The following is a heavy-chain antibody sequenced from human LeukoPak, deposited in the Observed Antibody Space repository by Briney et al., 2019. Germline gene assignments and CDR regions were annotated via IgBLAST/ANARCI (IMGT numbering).Heavy chain of an antibody. V-gene: IGHV6-1*01. J-gene: IGHJ6*02. D-gene: IGHD3-3*01. CDR1: GDSVSSNSAA. CDR2: TYYRSKWYN. Sequence: SQTLSLTCAISGDSVSSNSAAWNWIRQSPSRGLEWLGRTYYRSKWYNDYAVSVKSRITINPDTSKNQFSLQLNSVTPEDTAVYYCAREGDDFWSGYYPYYYGMDVWGQGTTVTVSS. CDR3: AREGDDFWSGYYPYYYGMDV.